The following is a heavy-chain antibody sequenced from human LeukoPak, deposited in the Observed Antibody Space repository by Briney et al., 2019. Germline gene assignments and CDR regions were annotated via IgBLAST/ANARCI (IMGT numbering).Heavy chain of an antibody. CDR3: AREGMATIKSRAFDI. J-gene: IGHJ3*02. D-gene: IGHD5-24*01. CDR1: GGSISSGGYY. Sequence: SQTLSLTCTVSGGSISSGGYYWSWIRQHPGKGLEWIGYIYYSGSTYYNPSLKSRVTISVDTSKNQFSLKLSSVTAADTAVYYCAREGMATIKSRAFDIWGQGTMVTVSS. CDR2: IYYSGST. V-gene: IGHV4-31*03.